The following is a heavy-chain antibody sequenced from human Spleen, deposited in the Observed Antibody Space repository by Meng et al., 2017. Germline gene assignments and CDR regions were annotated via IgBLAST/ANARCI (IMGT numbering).Heavy chain of an antibody. CDR2: INAYNGNT. J-gene: IGHJ4*02. CDR1: GYTLSSDG. CDR3: ATRGNPYLNC. V-gene: IGHV1-18*01. Sequence: ASVKVSCKASGYTLSSDGFSWVRQAPGQGLEWTGWINAYNGNTDYAQKFQGRVTMTTDTSTSTAYMELRSLRSDDTAVYYCATRGNPYLNCWGQGTLVTVSS.